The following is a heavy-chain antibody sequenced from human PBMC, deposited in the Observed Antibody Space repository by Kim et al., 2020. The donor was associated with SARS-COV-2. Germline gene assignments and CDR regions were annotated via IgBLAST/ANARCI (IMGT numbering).Heavy chain of an antibody. Sequence: ASVKVSCKVSGYTLTDLPIQWVRLAPGKGLEWMGGFDPEDGETTFTQNFQGRVTVTVDSLTDTVYMELDSLISEDTAVYYCATPKPDVYDSSTFHPFDIWGQGTMVTVSS. D-gene: IGHD3-22*01. V-gene: IGHV1-24*01. CDR3: ATPKPDVYDSSTFHPFDI. CDR2: FDPEDGET. CDR1: GYTLTDLP. J-gene: IGHJ3*02.